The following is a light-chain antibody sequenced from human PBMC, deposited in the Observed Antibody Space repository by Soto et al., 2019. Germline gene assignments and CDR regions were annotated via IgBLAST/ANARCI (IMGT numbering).Light chain of an antibody. J-gene: IGKJ3*01. Sequence: EIVLTQSPATLSLSPGERVTLSCRASQNVSTYLAWYQQKPGQAPRLLIYDASDRATGIPARFSGSGSGTVFPLTISSPEPDDSAVYYCQQRTNWLTFGPGTKVDIK. CDR1: QNVSTY. V-gene: IGKV3-11*01. CDR2: DAS. CDR3: QQRTNWLT.